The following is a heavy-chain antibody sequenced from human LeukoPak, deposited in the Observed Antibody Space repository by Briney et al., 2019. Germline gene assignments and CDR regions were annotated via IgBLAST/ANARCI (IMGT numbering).Heavy chain of an antibody. J-gene: IGHJ4*02. CDR1: EYTFTGYY. V-gene: IGHV1-2*02. CDR3: ARGTGEGYTYGRYYFDY. Sequence: ASVKVSCKASEYTFTGYYMHWVRQAPGQGLEWMGWINPNSGATSYAQKFQGRVTMTRDTSISTAYVELSRLRSDDTAVYYCARGTGEGYTYGRYYFDYWGQGTLVTVSS. CDR2: INPNSGAT. D-gene: IGHD5-18*01.